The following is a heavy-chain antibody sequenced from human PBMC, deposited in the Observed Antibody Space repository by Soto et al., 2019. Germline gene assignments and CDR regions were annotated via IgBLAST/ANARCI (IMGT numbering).Heavy chain of an antibody. D-gene: IGHD4-17*01. V-gene: IGHV4-39*01. Sequence: PSETLSLTCTVSGGSLTSNSYYWGWIRQPPGKGLEWIGSFYYSQSTYFNPSLKSRVTISVETSENQYSLKLSAVTAADTAVYYCARRSTVTYDYWGQGILVTVSS. CDR3: ARRSTVTYDY. J-gene: IGHJ4*02. CDR2: FYYSQST. CDR1: GGSLTSNSYY.